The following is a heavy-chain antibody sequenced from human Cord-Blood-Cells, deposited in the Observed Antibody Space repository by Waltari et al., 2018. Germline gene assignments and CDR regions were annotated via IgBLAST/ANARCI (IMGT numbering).Heavy chain of an antibody. Sequence: EVQLVESGGGLVQPGGSLRLSCAASGFTFSSYWMIWGRQAPGKGLEWVANIKQDGSEKYYVDSVKGRFTISRDNAKNSLYLQMNSLRAEDTAVYYCARVGDYYYYYYGMDVWGQGTTVTVSS. CDR1: GFTFSSYW. J-gene: IGHJ6*02. V-gene: IGHV3-7*01. D-gene: IGHD4-17*01. CDR2: IKQDGSEK. CDR3: ARVGDYYYYYYGMDV.